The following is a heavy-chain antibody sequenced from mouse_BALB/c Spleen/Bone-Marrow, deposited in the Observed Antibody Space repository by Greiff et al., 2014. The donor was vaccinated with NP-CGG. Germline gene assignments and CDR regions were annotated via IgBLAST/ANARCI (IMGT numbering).Heavy chain of an antibody. J-gene: IGHJ3*01. CDR3: VRDGDYRYAWFSY. D-gene: IGHD2-14*01. CDR2: ISDGGTYT. CDR1: GFTFRDYY. Sequence: VQLQQSGGGLVKPGGSLKLSCAASGFTFRDYYMYWVRQTPEKRLEWVATISDGGTYTYYSDSVKGRLTISRDKAKNNLYLQMTNLMSEDTAMYRCVRDGDYRYAWFSYWGQGTLVTVSA. V-gene: IGHV5-4*02.